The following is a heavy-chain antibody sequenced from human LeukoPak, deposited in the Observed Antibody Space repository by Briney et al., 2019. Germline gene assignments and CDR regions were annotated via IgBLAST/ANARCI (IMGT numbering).Heavy chain of an antibody. CDR2: IYTSGST. D-gene: IGHD1-26*01. V-gene: IGHV4-61*02. Sequence: PSETLSLTCTVSGGSISSGSYYWSWIRQPAGKGLEWIGRIYTSGSTNYNPSLKSRVTISVDTSKNQFSLKLSSVTAADTAVYYCARRSYSGSLGYWGQGTLVTVSS. J-gene: IGHJ4*02. CDR3: ARRSYSGSLGY. CDR1: GGSISSGSYY.